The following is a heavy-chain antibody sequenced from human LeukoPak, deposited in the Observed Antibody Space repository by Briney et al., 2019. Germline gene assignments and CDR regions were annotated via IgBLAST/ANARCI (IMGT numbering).Heavy chain of an antibody. CDR3: ARYPGGKQHGNWFDP. CDR1: GGSISSGGYS. V-gene: IGHV4-30-2*01. CDR2: IYHSGST. Sequence: SQTLSLTCAVSGGSISSGGYSWSWIRQPPGKGLEWLGYIYHSGSTYYNPSLKSRVTISVDRSKNQFSLKLSSVTAADTAVYYCARYPGGKQHGNWFDPWGQGTLVTVSS. D-gene: IGHD1/OR15-1a*01. J-gene: IGHJ5*02.